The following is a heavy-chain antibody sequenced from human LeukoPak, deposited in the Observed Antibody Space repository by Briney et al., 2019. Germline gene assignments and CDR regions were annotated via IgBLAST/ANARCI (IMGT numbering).Heavy chain of an antibody. CDR3: ARGDVVVVAATPDLDY. CDR2: MNPNSGNT. J-gene: IGHJ4*02. CDR1: GYTFTSYD. V-gene: IGHV1-8*01. D-gene: IGHD2-15*01. Sequence: GASVKVSSKASGYTFTSYDINWVRQATGQGLEWMGWMNPNSGNTGYAQKFQGRVTMTRNTSISTAYMELSSLRSEDTAVYYCARGDVVVVAATPDLDYWGQGTLVTVSS.